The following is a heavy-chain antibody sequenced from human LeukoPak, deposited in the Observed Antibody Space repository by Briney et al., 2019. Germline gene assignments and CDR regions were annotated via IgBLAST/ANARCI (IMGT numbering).Heavy chain of an antibody. D-gene: IGHD6-13*01. J-gene: IGHJ4*02. V-gene: IGHV3-21*01. CDR2: ISSSSSYI. CDR3: ARGPRAAAAGSVY. Sequence: PGGSLRLSCAASGFTLSSYSMNWVRQAPGKGLEWVSSISSSSSYIYYADSVKGRFTISRDNAKNSLYLQMNSLRAEDTAVYYCARGPRAAAAGSVYWGQGTLVTVSS. CDR1: GFTLSSYS.